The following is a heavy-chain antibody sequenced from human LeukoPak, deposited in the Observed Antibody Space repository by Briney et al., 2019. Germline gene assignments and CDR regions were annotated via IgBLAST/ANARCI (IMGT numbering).Heavy chain of an antibody. D-gene: IGHD2-15*01. CDR1: GFTFSSYG. CDR2: ISYDGSNK. V-gene: IGHV3-30*03. Sequence: GRSLRLTCAASGFTFSSYGMHWVRQAPGKGLEWVAVISYDGSNKYYADSVKGRFTISRDNSKNTLYLQMNSLRAEDTAVYYCALGGYFDYWGQGTLVTVSS. J-gene: IGHJ4*02. CDR3: ALGGYFDY.